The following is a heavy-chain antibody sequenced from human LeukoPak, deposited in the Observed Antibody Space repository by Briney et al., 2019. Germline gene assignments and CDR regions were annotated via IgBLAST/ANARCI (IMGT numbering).Heavy chain of an antibody. Sequence: SETLSPTCTVSGGSISSSSYYWGWIRQPPGKGLEWIGSIYYSGSTYYNPSLKGRVTISVDTSKNQFSLKLSSVTAADTAVYYCARRFMITFGGVIGPFDYWGQGTLVTVSS. D-gene: IGHD3-16*02. V-gene: IGHV4-39*01. CDR1: GGSISSSSYY. J-gene: IGHJ4*02. CDR3: ARRFMITFGGVIGPFDY. CDR2: IYYSGST.